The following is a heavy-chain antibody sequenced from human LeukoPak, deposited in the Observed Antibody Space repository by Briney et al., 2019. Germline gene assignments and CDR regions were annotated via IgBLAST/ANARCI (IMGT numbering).Heavy chain of an antibody. J-gene: IGHJ4*02. CDR2: IKGDGSQK. CDR1: GFIFSSHW. V-gene: IGHV3-7*03. CDR3: ATPLDYYDSSGYHRGGD. Sequence: GGSLRLSCAASGFIFSSHWMTWVRQAPGKGPEWVANIKGDGSQKNYVDSVKGRFTISRDNAKNSLFLQMNSLRAEDTAVYYCATPLDYYDSSGYHRGGDWGQGTLVTVSS. D-gene: IGHD3-22*01.